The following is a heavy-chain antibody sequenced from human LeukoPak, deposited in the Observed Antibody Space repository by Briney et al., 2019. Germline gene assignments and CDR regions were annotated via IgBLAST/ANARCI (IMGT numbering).Heavy chain of an antibody. V-gene: IGHV4-34*01. Sequence: PSETLSLTCAVYGGSFSGYYWSWIRQPPGKGLERIGEINHSGSTNYNPSLKSRVTISVDTSKNQFSLKLSSVTAADTAVYYCARSKTRGYSYGYPPGAFDIWGQGTMVTVSS. CDR1: GGSFSGYY. CDR3: ARSKTRGYSYGYPPGAFDI. J-gene: IGHJ3*02. CDR2: INHSGST. D-gene: IGHD5-18*01.